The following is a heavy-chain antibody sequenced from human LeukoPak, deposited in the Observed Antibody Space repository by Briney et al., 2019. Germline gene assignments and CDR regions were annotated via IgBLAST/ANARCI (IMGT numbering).Heavy chain of an antibody. D-gene: IGHD3-10*01. J-gene: IGHJ6*03. V-gene: IGHV3-30*04. Sequence: GGSLRLSCAASGFTFSSYAMHWVRQAPGKGLEWVAVISYDGSNKYYADSVKGRFTISRDNSKNTLYLQMNSLRAEDTAVYYCARGARGPYYYYYYMDVWGKGTTVTVSS. CDR1: GFTFSSYA. CDR2: ISYDGSNK. CDR3: ARGARGPYYYYYYMDV.